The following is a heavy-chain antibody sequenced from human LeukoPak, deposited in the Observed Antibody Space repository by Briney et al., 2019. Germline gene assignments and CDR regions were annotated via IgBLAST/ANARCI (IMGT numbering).Heavy chain of an antibody. J-gene: IGHJ4*02. CDR3: AKDVHSWGFDY. Sequence: PGGSLRLSCAASGFTVSTYYMSWVRQAPGKGLECVSVIFAGGNTFYADSVKGRFTISRDNSKNMLYLQMNSLRAEDTAVYYCAKDVHSWGFDYWGQGAQVTVSS. D-gene: IGHD6-13*01. CDR2: IFAGGNT. CDR1: GFTVSTYY. V-gene: IGHV3-66*02.